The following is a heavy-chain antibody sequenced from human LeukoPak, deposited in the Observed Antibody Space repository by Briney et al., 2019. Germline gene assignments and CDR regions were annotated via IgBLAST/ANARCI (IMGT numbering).Heavy chain of an antibody. D-gene: IGHD3-22*01. V-gene: IGHV1-18*01. CDR2: ISAYDGDT. CDR1: GYSFNSYG. Sequence: SVKVSCQASGYSFNSYGISWVRQAPGQGLEWMGWISAYDGDTNYEQKLQGRVTLTTDTSTSTVYMELRSLRSADTAVYYCARDYYYDSNGYPDDTFDVWGQGTMLTVSS. J-gene: IGHJ3*01. CDR3: ARDYYYDSNGYPDDTFDV.